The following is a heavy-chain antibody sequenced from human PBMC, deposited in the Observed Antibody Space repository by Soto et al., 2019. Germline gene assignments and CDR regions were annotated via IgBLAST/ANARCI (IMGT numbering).Heavy chain of an antibody. CDR2: MNPNSGNT. D-gene: IGHD5-18*01. CDR1: GYTFTRYY. Sequence: ASVKVSCKASGYTFTRYYINWVRQATGQGLEWMGWMNPNSGNTGYAQKFQGRVTMTRNTSISTAYMELSSLRSEDTAVYYCARVGYSYGYAYYYYYGMDVWGQGTTVTVSS. CDR3: ARVGYSYGYAYYYYYGMDV. J-gene: IGHJ6*02. V-gene: IGHV1-8*01.